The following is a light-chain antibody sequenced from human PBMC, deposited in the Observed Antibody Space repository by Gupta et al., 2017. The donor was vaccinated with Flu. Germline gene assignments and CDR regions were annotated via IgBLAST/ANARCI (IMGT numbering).Light chain of an antibody. CDR1: QTILYNSNNRNY. Sequence: DIVMTQSPDSLAVSLGERATINCKSSQTILYNSNNRNYLAWYQQKPGQPPKLLIYWASTRESGVPDRFSGRGSGTDFTLTISSLQAEDLAVYYCQQDDTPPYTFGQGTKVEIK. J-gene: IGKJ2*01. CDR3: QQDDTPPYT. V-gene: IGKV4-1*01. CDR2: WAS.